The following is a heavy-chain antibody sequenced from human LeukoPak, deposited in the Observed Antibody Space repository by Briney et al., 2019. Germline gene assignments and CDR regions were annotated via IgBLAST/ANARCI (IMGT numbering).Heavy chain of an antibody. CDR2: INPNSGGT. J-gene: IGHJ5*02. CDR3: ARVPRPDYYDSSGYWP. CDR1: GYTFTGDY. Sequence: VASVKVSCKASGYTFTGDYMHWVRQAPGQGLEWMGWINPNSGGTNYAQKFQGRVTMTRDTSISTAYMELSRLRSDDTAVYYCARVPRPDYYDSSGYWPWGRGTLVTVSS. D-gene: IGHD3-22*01. V-gene: IGHV1-2*02.